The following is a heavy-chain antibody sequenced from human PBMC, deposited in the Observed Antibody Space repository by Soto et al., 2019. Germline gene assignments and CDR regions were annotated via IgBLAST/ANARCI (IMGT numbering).Heavy chain of an antibody. V-gene: IGHV4-39*01. D-gene: IGHD3-9*01. CDR2: IYYSGST. J-gene: IGHJ3*02. CDR3: ASSYYDILTGYYRDVDAFDI. Sequence: PSETLSLTCTVSGGSISSSSSYWGWIRQPPGKGLVWIGSIYYSGSTNYNPSLKSRVTISVDTSKNQFSLKLSSVTAADTAVYYCASSYYDILTGYYRDVDAFDIWGQGTMVTVSS. CDR1: GGSISSSSSY.